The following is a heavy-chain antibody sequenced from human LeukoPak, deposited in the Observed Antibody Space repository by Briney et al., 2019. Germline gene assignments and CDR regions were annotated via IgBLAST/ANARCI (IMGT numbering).Heavy chain of an antibody. D-gene: IGHD3-22*01. V-gene: IGHV3-21*01. CDR2: ISSSSSYI. CDR3: AALDSSGYYFPGALDI. Sequence: GGSLRLSCAASGFTFSSYSMNWVRQAPGKGLEWVSSISSSSSYIYYADSVKGRFTISRDNAKNSLYLQMNSLRAEDTAVYYCAALDSSGYYFPGALDIWGQGTMVTVSS. CDR1: GFTFSSYS. J-gene: IGHJ3*02.